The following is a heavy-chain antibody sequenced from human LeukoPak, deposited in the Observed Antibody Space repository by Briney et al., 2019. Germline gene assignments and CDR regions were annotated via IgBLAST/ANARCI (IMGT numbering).Heavy chain of an antibody. CDR2: ISGSGGST. CDR3: AKAYYYDSSGYYLDY. J-gene: IGHJ4*02. Sequence: PGGSLRLSCAASGFTFSSYAMSWVRQAPGKGLEWVSAISGSGGSTYYADSVKGRFTISRDNSKNTLYLQMNSLRAEDTAVYYCAKAYYYDSSGYYLDYWGQGTLVTVSS. CDR1: GFTFSSYA. V-gene: IGHV3-23*01. D-gene: IGHD3-22*01.